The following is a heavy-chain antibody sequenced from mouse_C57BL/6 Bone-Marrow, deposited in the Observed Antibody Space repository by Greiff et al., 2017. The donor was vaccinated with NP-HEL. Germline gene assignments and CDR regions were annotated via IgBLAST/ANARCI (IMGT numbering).Heavy chain of an antibody. CDR2: IYPRSGNT. CDR3: ARRYYGSSYDFDY. Sequence: VKLQESGAELARPGASVKLSCKASGYTFTSYGISWVKQRTGQGLEWIGEIYPRSGNTYYNEKFKGKATLTADKSSSTAYMELRSLTSEDSAVYFCARRYYGSSYDFDYWGQGTTLTVSS. J-gene: IGHJ2*01. CDR1: GYTFTSYG. D-gene: IGHD1-1*01. V-gene: IGHV1-81*01.